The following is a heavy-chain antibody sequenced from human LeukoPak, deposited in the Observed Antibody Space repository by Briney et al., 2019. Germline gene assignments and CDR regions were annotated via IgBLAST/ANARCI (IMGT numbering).Heavy chain of an antibody. Sequence: GSSATVSCEASGYTFMNYGISWVRQAPGQGLEWMGWISTYNCDTKHAQKVQGRLNLIADASTGTAYMALRGLRSDDTAVYYCARDPSNTSGWYIWFDFWGPGNLVTVSS. D-gene: IGHD6-19*01. V-gene: IGHV1-18*04. CDR2: ISTYNCDT. CDR3: ARDPSNTSGWYIWFDF. CDR1: GYTFMNYG. J-gene: IGHJ5*01.